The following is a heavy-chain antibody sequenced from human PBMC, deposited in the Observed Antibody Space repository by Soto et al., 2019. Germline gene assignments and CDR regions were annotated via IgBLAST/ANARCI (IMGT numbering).Heavy chain of an antibody. CDR1: GFTFSNAW. V-gene: IGHV3-48*01. CDR2: ISSSSSTI. Sequence: PGGSLRLSCAASGFTFSNAWMNWVRQAPGKGLEWVSYISSSSSTIYYADSVKGRFTISRDNAKNSLYLQMNSLRAEDTAVYYCARVVKLWLAPYMDVWGKGTTVTVSS. J-gene: IGHJ6*03. D-gene: IGHD5-18*01. CDR3: ARVVKLWLAPYMDV.